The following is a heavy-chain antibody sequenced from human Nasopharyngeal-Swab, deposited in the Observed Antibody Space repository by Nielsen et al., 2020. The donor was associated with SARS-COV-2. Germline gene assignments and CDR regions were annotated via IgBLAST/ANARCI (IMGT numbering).Heavy chain of an antibody. CDR2: IYTSGST. CDR3: ARIAAAGFYYYFDY. J-gene: IGHJ4*02. CDR1: GGSISSYY. D-gene: IGHD6-13*01. V-gene: IGHV4-4*07. Sequence: SKTLSLTCTVSGGSISSYYWSWIRQPAGKGLEWIGRIYTSGSTNYNPSLKSRVTMSVDTSKNQFSLKLSSVTAADTAVYYCARIAAAGFYYYFDYWGQGTLVTVSS.